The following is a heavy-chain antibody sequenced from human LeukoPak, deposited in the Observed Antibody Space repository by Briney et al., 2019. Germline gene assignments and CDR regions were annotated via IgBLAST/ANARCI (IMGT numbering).Heavy chain of an antibody. CDR3: ARVDSRTARFDY. J-gene: IGHJ4*02. D-gene: IGHD6-13*01. CDR1: GFNVSSNY. V-gene: IGHV3-66*01. CDR2: IYSGGST. Sequence: GGSLRLSCAVSGFNVSSNYINWVRQAPGKGPEWVSVIYSGGSTYYADSVKGRFTISRDNSKNTLYLQMNSLRAEDTAVYHCARVDSRTARFDYWGQGTLVTVSS.